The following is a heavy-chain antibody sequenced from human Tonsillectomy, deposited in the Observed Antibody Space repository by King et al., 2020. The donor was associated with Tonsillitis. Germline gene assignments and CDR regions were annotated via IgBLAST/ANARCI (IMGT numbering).Heavy chain of an antibody. CDR3: ARGLTGRDGYNPYWYFDL. J-gene: IGHJ2*01. CDR1: GFTVSGNY. V-gene: IGHV3-53*01. CDR2: IYRGGNT. D-gene: IGHD5-24*01. Sequence: DVQLVESGGGLIQPGGSLRLSCAASGFTVSGNYMSWVRQAPGKRLDWVSVIYRGGNTYYADSWKGRFTISRDSSNNTLYLQMNSLKPEDTAVYYCARGLTGRDGYNPYWYFDLWGRGTLVTVSS.